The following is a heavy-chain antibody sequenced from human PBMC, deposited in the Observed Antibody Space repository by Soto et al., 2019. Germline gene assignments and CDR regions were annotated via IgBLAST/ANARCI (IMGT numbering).Heavy chain of an antibody. Sequence: PSETLSLTCPVSCGSVTNSSYYWGWIRQSPGKGLEWIGRVYYRGRSYSKSSVKSRVTISVDTSKNQFSLNLNSVTASDTAVYFCVSQRTTVLTQAYFDYWGPGALVTVSS. D-gene: IGHD4-4*01. CDR2: VYYRGRS. CDR3: VSQRTTVLTQAYFDY. CDR1: CGSVTNSSYY. V-gene: IGHV4-39*01. J-gene: IGHJ4*02.